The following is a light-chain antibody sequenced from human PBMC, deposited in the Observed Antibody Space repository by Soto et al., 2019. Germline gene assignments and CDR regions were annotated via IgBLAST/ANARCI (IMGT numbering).Light chain of an antibody. V-gene: IGKV3-20*01. J-gene: IGKJ3*01. CDR3: QQYGSSPLA. CDR1: QSVSSSY. CDR2: GAS. Sequence: EIVLTQSPGTLSLSPGERATLSCRASQSVSSSYLAWYQQKPGQAPRLLIYGASSRATGIPDRFSGSGSGTDFTLTISRLEPEDFAVYYWQQYGSSPLAFAPGTKVDIK.